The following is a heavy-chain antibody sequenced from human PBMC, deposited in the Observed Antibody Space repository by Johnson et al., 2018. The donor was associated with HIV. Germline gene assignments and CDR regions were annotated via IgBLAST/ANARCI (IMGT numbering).Heavy chain of an antibody. D-gene: IGHD6-6*01. CDR3: ATSGLTLGSSSSHAFDI. V-gene: IGHV3-30*04. J-gene: IGHJ3*02. CDR2: ISYDGNSK. Sequence: QVQLVESGGGVVRPGGSLRLSCAASGFIFSSYSMHWVRQAPGRGLEWVAVISYDGNSKYYADSVKGRFTIYRDNSKNTLYLQMNSLRAEDTAMYYCATSGLTLGSSSSHAFDIWGQGTMVTVSS. CDR1: GFIFSSYS.